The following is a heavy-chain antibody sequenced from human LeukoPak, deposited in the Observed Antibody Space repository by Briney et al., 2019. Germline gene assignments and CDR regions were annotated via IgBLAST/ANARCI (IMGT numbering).Heavy chain of an antibody. CDR3: ARDKTPYCGGDCYTFDI. J-gene: IGHJ3*02. Sequence: GSYRLSCEASGFTFGSYEVNWVRQAPGKGLEWLSYISRGGSSIYYVDSERGGFTLSRANAKNSLYLQMKSLRAEDTAVYYCARDKTPYCGGDCYTFDIWGQGTMV. V-gene: IGHV3-48*03. CDR1: GFTFGSYE. D-gene: IGHD2-21*02. CDR2: ISRGGSSI.